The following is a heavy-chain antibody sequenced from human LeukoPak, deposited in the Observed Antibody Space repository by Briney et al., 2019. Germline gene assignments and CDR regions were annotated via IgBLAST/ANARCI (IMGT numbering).Heavy chain of an antibody. J-gene: IGHJ5*02. CDR1: GFTFSSYG. CDR3: AKDRKQLAHAGDNWFDP. CDR2: ISGSGGST. V-gene: IGHV3-23*01. D-gene: IGHD6-13*01. Sequence: PGGSLRLSCAASGFTFSSYGMSWVRQAPGKGLEWVSAISGSGGSTYYADSVKGRFTISRDNSKNTLYLQMNSLRAEDTAVYYCAKDRKQLAHAGDNWFDPWGQGTLVTVSS.